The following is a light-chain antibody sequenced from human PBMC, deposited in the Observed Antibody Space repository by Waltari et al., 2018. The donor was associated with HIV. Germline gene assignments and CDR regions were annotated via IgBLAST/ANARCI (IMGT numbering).Light chain of an antibody. CDR1: SSDVGAYNY. CDR3: CSYAGSYTYV. V-gene: IGLV2-11*01. CDR2: DVN. Sequence: QSALTQPRSVSGSPGQSVTISCTGTSSDVGAYNYVSWYQQHPGKAPKLMIYDVNKRPSGVPDGFSGSKSGNTASLTISGLQADDEADYYCCSYAGSYTYVFGTGTKVTVL. J-gene: IGLJ1*01.